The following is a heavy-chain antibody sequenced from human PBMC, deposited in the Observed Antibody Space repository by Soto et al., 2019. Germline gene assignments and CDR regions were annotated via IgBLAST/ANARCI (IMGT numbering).Heavy chain of an antibody. CDR3: ARDLGSGYGPGDY. J-gene: IGHJ4*02. CDR1: GDIFSGYS. D-gene: IGHD5-12*01. CDR2: IIPIFGTT. V-gene: IGHV1-69*06. Sequence: SVKVSCKTSGDIFSGYSISWVRQAPGQGLEWTGGIIPIFGTTNYAQRFHGRVTITADKSTSTVYMELYSLKSEDTAVYYCARDLGSGYGPGDYWGQGTLVTVSS.